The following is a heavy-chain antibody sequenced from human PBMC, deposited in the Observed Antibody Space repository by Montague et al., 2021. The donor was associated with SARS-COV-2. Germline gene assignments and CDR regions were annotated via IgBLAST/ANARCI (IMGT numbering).Heavy chain of an antibody. D-gene: IGHD5-24*01. CDR1: GFTFSIFA. CDR3: AKRNGYNPRNWSFDD. J-gene: IGHJ4*02. Sequence: SLRLSCAASGFTFSIFAMSWARQAPGKGLEWISVLYKDDRTTDYAGSVKGRFTISRDNSKNTLYLQMDSLRVEDTAVYYCAKRNGYNPRNWSFDDWGRGTLVTVSS. CDR2: LYKDDRTT. V-gene: IGHV3-23*03.